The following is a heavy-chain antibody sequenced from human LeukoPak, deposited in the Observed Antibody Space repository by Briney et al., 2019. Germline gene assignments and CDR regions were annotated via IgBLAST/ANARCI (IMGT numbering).Heavy chain of an antibody. J-gene: IGHJ4*02. CDR3: ARLSIIKYRPEGYFDH. CDR2: MDGSGEII. CDR1: GFAFSESY. V-gene: IGHV3-11*04. Sequence: PGGSLRLSCAASGFAFSESYMSWVRQAPGKGLEWISYMDGSGEIIHYASSVRGRFTISRDNAKESLYLQKNSLRAEDTALYYCARLSIIKYRPEGYFDHWGQGTLATVSS. D-gene: IGHD3-10*01.